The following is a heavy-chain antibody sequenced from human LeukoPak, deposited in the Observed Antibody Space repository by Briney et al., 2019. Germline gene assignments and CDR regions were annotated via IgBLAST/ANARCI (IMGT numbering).Heavy chain of an antibody. CDR1: GFTLSSYS. CDR2: ISSGSTTI. CDR3: ARDVEQWLVRVYYFDY. Sequence: PGGPLRLSCATSGFTLSSYSMSWVRQAPGKGLEWVSYISSGSTTIYYADSVKGRFTISRDNAKNSLYLQMNSLRAEDTAVYYCARDVEQWLVRVYYFDYWGQGTLVTVSS. J-gene: IGHJ4*02. D-gene: IGHD6-19*01. V-gene: IGHV3-48*01.